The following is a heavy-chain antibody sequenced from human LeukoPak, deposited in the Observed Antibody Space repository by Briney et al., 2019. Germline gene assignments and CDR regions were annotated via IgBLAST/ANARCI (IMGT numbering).Heavy chain of an antibody. CDR3: ARGVGSSWSWFSFDP. V-gene: IGHV1-8*01. CDR2: MNPNSGNT. CDR1: GYTFTSYD. Sequence: SVKFSCKASGYTFTSYDINWVRQATGQGLEWMGWMNPNSGNTGYAQKFQGRVTMTRNTSISTAYMELSSLRSEDTAVYYCARGVGSSWSWFSFDPWGQGTLVTVSS. J-gene: IGHJ5*02. D-gene: IGHD6-13*01.